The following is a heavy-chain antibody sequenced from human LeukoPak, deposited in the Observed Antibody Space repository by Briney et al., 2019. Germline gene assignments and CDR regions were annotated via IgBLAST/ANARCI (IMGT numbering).Heavy chain of an antibody. Sequence: SETLSLTCTVPGGSISSYYWSWIRQPAGKGLERIGRMYTTGSTNYNPSLKSRVTMSVDTSKNQFSLKLSSVTAADTAVYYCARGRAYYGSGTPFRGRFDYWGQGTLVTVSS. CDR3: ARGRAYYGSGTPFRGRFDY. D-gene: IGHD3-10*01. V-gene: IGHV4-4*07. CDR2: MYTTGST. J-gene: IGHJ4*02. CDR1: GGSISSYY.